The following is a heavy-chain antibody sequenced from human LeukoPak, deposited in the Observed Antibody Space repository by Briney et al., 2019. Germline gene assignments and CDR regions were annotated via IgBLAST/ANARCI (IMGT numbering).Heavy chain of an antibody. D-gene: IGHD4-17*01. CDR1: GYTFTSYG. V-gene: IGHV1-18*01. J-gene: IGHJ5*02. CDR3: ARGFSYGDYVAWFDP. CDR2: ISAYNGNT. Sequence: GASVKVSCKASGYTFTSYGISWVRQAPGQGLEWMGWISAYNGNTNYAQKLQGRVTMTTDTSTSTAYMELRSLRSDDTAVYYCARGFSYGDYVAWFDPWGQGTLVTVSS.